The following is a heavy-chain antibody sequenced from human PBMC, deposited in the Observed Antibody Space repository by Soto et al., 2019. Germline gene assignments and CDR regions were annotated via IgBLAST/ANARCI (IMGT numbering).Heavy chain of an antibody. CDR2: INAGNGNT. CDR3: ARTDYYDLDD. J-gene: IGHJ4*02. D-gene: IGHD3-22*01. CDR1: GYTFTSYA. Sequence: QVQLVQSGAEVKKPGASVKVSCKASGYTFTSYAMHWVRQAPGQRLEWMGWINAGNGNTKYSQKFQGRVTITRDTSASTAYMKLSSLRAEDTAVYYCARTDYYDLDDWGQGTLVTVSS. V-gene: IGHV1-3*01.